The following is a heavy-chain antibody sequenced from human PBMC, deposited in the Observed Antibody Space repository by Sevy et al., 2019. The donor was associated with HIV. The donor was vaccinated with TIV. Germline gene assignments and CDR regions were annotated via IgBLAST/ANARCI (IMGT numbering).Heavy chain of an antibody. J-gene: IGHJ5*02. CDR2: ISTYNGNT. CDR3: AREVDSIRFDT. Sequence: ASVKVSCKASGYTFTNYGISWVRQAPGQGLEWMGRISTYNGNTNYAQKLQGRVTMTTDTSTSTAYMELRSLRSDDTAVYYCAREVDSIRFDTWGQGTLVTVSS. V-gene: IGHV1-18*01. CDR1: GYTFTNYG. D-gene: IGHD3-22*01.